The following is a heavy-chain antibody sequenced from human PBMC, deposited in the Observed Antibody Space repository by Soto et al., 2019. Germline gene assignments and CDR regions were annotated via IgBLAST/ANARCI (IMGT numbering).Heavy chain of an antibody. J-gene: IGHJ4*02. CDR3: AKVMGVRGVTSGADN. V-gene: IGHV3-30*18. Sequence: QVQLVESGGGVVQPGRSLRLSCAASGFTFSSYGMHWVRQPPGKGLEWVAVTSYDGSDNYYADSVKGRFTISRHNSKNTRYLQMNSLRAEDTAVYYCAKVMGVRGVTSGADNWGQGTLVTVSS. CDR1: GFTFSSYG. CDR2: TSYDGSDN. D-gene: IGHD3-10*01.